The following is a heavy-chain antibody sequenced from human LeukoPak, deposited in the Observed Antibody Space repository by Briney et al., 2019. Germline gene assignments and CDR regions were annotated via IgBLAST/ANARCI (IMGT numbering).Heavy chain of an antibody. D-gene: IGHD1/OR15-1a*01. CDR2: ISSSSSYI. V-gene: IGHV3-21*01. CDR1: GFTFSSYS. Sequence: GGSLRLSCAASGFTFSSYSMNWVRQAPGKGLEWVSSISSSSSYIYYADSVKGRFTISRDNAKNSLYLRMNSLRAEDTAVYYCARDMNRGYYYGMDVRGQGTTVTVSS. CDR3: ARDMNRGYYYGMDV. J-gene: IGHJ6*02.